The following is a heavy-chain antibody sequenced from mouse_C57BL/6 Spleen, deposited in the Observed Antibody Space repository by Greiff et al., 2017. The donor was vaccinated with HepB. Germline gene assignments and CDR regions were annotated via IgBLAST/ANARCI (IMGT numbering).Heavy chain of an antibody. D-gene: IGHD2-3*01. V-gene: IGHV1-15*01. CDR2: IDPETGGT. CDR3: TRIGRGLLRNFDY. Sequence: QVQLQQSGAELVRPGASVTLSCKASGYTFTDYEMHWVKQTPVHGLGWIGAIDPETGGTAYNQKCKGKSILTADKSSSTAYMELRSLTSEDSAVYYCTRIGRGLLRNFDYWGQGTTLTVSS. CDR1: GYTFTDYE. J-gene: IGHJ2*01.